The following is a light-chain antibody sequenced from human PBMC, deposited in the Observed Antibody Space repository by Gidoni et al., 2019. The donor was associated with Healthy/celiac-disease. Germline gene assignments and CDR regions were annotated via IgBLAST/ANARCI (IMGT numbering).Light chain of an antibody. CDR1: PSVLYSSNNKSY. CDR2: WAS. Sequence: DLVMTQSSDPLVVSLGERATINCKSSPSVLYSSNNKSYLAWYQQKPGQPPKLLIYWASTRESGVPYRFSGSGSGTDFTLTISSLQAEDFAIYYCQQYYSSPLTFGRGTKVEIK. V-gene: IGKV4-1*01. J-gene: IGKJ1*01. CDR3: QQYYSSPLT.